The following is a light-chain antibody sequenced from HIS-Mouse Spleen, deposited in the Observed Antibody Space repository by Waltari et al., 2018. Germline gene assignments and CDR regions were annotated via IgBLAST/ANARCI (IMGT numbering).Light chain of an antibody. J-gene: IGLJ3*02. V-gene: IGLV2-23*01. Sequence: LTQPASVSGSPGQSITISCTGTRSDVGSYNLVSWYQQHPGKAPKLMIYEGSKRPSGVSNRFSGSKSGNTASLTISRLQAEDEADYYCCSYAGSSTWVFGGGTKLTVL. CDR3: CSYAGSSTWV. CDR1: RSDVGSYNL. CDR2: EGS.